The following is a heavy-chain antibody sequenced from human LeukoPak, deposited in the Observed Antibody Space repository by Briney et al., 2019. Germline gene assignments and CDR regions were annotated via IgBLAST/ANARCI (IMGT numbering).Heavy chain of an antibody. V-gene: IGHV3-30*18. CDR2: ISYDGSNK. D-gene: IGHD1-26*01. J-gene: IGHJ6*02. CDR1: GFTFSSYG. CDR3: AKDLVPGELPQSYYYYGMDV. Sequence: GGSLRLSCAASGFTFSSYGMHWVRQAPGKGLEWVVVISYDGSNKYYADSVKGRFTISRDNSKNTLYLQMNSLRAEDTAVYYCAKDLVPGELPQSYYYYGMDVWGQGTTVTVSS.